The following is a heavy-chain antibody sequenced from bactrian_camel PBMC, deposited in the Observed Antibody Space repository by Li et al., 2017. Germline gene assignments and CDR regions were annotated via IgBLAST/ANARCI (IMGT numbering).Heavy chain of an antibody. J-gene: IGHJ4*01. V-gene: IGHV3S40*01. CDR2: ISKSGDPV. D-gene: IGHD1*01. CDR1: GFPFSIYD. Sequence: VQLVESGGGSVEPGGSLRLSCAASGFPFSIYDMSWLREAPGKDIEWISAISKSGDPVYYAEPVKGRFTISRDNGKKTLYLQMNDLKIEDTATYYCTTGRTSNSVNGIRGQGTQVTVS.